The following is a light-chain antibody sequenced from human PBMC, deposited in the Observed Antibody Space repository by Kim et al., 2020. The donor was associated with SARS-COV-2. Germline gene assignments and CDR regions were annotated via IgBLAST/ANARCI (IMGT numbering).Light chain of an antibody. Sequence: LSPGERATLSCRASQSVSSNYLAWYQGKPGQAPRLLIFGAASRATGIPDRFSGSGSGTDFTLTISRLEPEDFAVYYCQQYGSSPYTFGQGTKLEI. J-gene: IGKJ2*01. V-gene: IGKV3-20*01. CDR3: QQYGSSPYT. CDR2: GAA. CDR1: QSVSSNY.